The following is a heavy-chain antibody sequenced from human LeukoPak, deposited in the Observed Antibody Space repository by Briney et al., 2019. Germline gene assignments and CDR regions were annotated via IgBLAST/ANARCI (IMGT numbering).Heavy chain of an antibody. V-gene: IGHV4-59*01. J-gene: IGHJ4*02. CDR2: IYYSGRT. CDR3: ARVTGEGDFDY. D-gene: IGHD7-27*01. CDR1: IRSISSYY. Sequence: SETLSLTCTVSIRSISSYYWSWIRQPTGGGREWNGYIYYSGRTNYNPSLKRRVTISVDASKYQFSLKLSSVTAADAAVYYWARVTGEGDFDYWGQGTLVTVSS.